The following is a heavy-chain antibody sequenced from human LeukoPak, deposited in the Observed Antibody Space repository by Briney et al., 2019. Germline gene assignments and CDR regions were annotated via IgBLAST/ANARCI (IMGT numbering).Heavy chain of an antibody. D-gene: IGHD5/OR15-5a*01. CDR1: GGTFSSYA. V-gene: IGHV1-69*04. J-gene: IGHJ5*02. Sequence: SVKVSCKASGGTFSSYAISWVRQAPGQGLEWMGRIIPILGIANYAQKFQGRVTMTRNTSISTAYMELSSLRSEDTAVYYCAVRGQATLSTAFDPWGQGTLVTVSS. CDR3: AVRGQATLSTAFDP. CDR2: IIPILGIA.